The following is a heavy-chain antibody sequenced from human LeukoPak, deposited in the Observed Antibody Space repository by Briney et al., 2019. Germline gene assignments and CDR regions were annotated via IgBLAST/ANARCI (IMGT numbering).Heavy chain of an antibody. Sequence: GGSLRLSCAASGFTFSSYGMHWVRQAPGKGLERVAVIWYDGSNKYYADSVKGRFTISRDNSKNTLYLQMNSLRAEDTAVYYCARGYSSSWYYFHYWGQGTLVTVSS. CDR3: ARGYSSSWYYFHY. D-gene: IGHD6-13*01. CDR2: IWYDGSNK. CDR1: GFTFSSYG. V-gene: IGHV3-33*01. J-gene: IGHJ4*02.